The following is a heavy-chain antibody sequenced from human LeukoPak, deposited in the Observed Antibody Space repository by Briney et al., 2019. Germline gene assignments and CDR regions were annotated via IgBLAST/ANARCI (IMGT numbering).Heavy chain of an antibody. CDR3: GRAMDV. J-gene: IGHJ6*02. CDR1: GFTFSSYG. CDR2: IKHDGSEK. Sequence: GGSLRLSCAASGFTFSSYGMNWVRQAPGKGLEWVANIKHDGSEKYYVDSVKGRFTISRDNAKNSVYLQMNSLRAEDSAVYYCGRAMDVWGQGTTVTVSS. V-gene: IGHV3-7*01.